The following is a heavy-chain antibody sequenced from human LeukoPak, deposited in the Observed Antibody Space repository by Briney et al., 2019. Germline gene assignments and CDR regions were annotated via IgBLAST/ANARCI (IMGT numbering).Heavy chain of an antibody. CDR3: ARGAHYYNSNEYYFDY. J-gene: IGHJ4*02. CDR1: GGSISSYY. Sequence: PSETLSLTCTVSGGSISSYYWSWIRQPAGKGLGWIGRIYTSGSTNYNPSLKSRVIISVDTSKNQFSLKLSSVTAADTAVYYCARGAHYYNSNEYYFDYWGQGTLVTVSS. CDR2: IYTSGST. D-gene: IGHD1-20*01. V-gene: IGHV4-4*07.